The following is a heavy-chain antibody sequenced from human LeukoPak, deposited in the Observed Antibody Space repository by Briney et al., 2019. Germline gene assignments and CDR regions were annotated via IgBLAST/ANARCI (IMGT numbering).Heavy chain of an antibody. V-gene: IGHV4-39*01. J-gene: IGHJ4*02. CDR2: INYSGNT. Sequence: SETLSLTCAVSNGSVSSDGYHWAWIRQPPGKGLEWIGSINYSGNTYYTPSLKSRVTISVDTSRNQFSLKLSSVTAADTGLYYCARLVDVGNYYDSSGYLTPFDYWGQGTLVTVSS. CDR1: NGSVSSDGYH. D-gene: IGHD3-22*01. CDR3: ARLVDVGNYYDSSGYLTPFDY.